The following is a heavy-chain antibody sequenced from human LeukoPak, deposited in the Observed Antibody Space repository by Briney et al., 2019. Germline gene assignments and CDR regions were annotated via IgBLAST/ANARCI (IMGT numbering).Heavy chain of an antibody. J-gene: IGHJ5*02. D-gene: IGHD6-13*01. V-gene: IGHV4-4*07. Sequence: SETLSLTCTVSGGSISSYYWSWIRQPAGKGLEWIGRIYTSGSTNYNPSLKSRVTMSVDTSKNQFSLKLSSVTAADTAVYYCARTGPGQQLNYNWFDPWGQGTLVTVCS. CDR2: IYTSGST. CDR1: GGSISSYY. CDR3: ARTGPGQQLNYNWFDP.